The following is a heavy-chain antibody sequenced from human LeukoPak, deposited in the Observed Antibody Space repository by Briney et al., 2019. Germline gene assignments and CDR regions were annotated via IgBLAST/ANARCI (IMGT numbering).Heavy chain of an antibody. CDR2: IDTSGSYI. Sequence: GGSLRLSCAASGFTFSTYSMNWVRQAPGKGLEWVSFIDTSGSYIYYGDSMKGRFTISRDNAKNSLYLQMSGLRAEDTAVYYCAREGNHYYDSGFDYWGQGTLVTVSS. CDR1: GFTFSTYS. D-gene: IGHD3-22*01. V-gene: IGHV3-21*01. J-gene: IGHJ4*02. CDR3: AREGNHYYDSGFDY.